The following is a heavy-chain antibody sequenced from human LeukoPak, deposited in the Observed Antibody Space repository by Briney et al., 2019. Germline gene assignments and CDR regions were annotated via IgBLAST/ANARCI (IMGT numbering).Heavy chain of an antibody. J-gene: IGHJ4*02. CDR2: INHSGST. CDR3: ARGRLRYCDY. V-gene: IGHV4-34*01. Sequence: PSETLSLTCAVYGGSFSGYYWSWIRQPPGKGLEWIGEINHSGSTNYNPSLKSRVTISVDTSKNQFSLKLSSVTAADTAVHYCARGRLRYCDYWGQGTLVTVSS. D-gene: IGHD3-9*01. CDR1: GGSFSGYY.